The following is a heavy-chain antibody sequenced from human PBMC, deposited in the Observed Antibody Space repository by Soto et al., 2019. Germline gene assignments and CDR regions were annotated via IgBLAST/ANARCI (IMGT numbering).Heavy chain of an antibody. V-gene: IGHV3-23*01. CDR1: GFSFSGFTFSSYA. D-gene: IGHD1-1*01. CDR2: ISGTGVST. CDR3: AKGGRPPREPFMDV. J-gene: IGHJ6*03. Sequence: EVQLLESGGGLVQPGGSLRLSCAASGFSFSGFTFSSYAMTWVRQAPGKELEWVSTISGTGVSTYYADSVKGRFTISRDNSKDTLYMRMNSLRAEDTAVYFCAKGGRPPREPFMDVW.